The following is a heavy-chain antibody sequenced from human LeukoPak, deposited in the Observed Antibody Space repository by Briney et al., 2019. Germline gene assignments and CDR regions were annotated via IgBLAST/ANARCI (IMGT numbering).Heavy chain of an antibody. D-gene: IGHD6-13*01. J-gene: IGHJ3*02. CDR1: GYTFTGYY. V-gene: IGHV1-2*04. CDR2: INPNSGGT. Sequence: GASVKVSCKASGYTFTGYYMHWVRQAPGQGLEWMGWINPNSGGTNYAQKFQGWVTMTRDTSISTAYMELSSLRSEDTAVYYCARDGAAAGTSEAFDIWGQGTMVTVSS. CDR3: ARDGAAAGTSEAFDI.